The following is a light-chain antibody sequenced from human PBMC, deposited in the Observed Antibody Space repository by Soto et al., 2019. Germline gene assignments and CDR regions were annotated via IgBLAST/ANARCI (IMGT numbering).Light chain of an antibody. V-gene: IGKV3-15*01. J-gene: IGKJ1*01. Sequence: EIVLKQSPAALSVSPGERATLSCRASQSVSSNLAWYQQKPGQAPRLLIYGASTRATGIPARFSGSGSGTEFTLTISSLQAEDFAVYYCQQYNNWPPEWTFGQGTKVDI. CDR1: QSVSSN. CDR2: GAS. CDR3: QQYNNWPPEWT.